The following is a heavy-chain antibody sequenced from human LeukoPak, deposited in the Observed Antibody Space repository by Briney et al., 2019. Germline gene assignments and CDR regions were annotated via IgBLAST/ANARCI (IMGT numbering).Heavy chain of an antibody. J-gene: IGHJ6*03. Sequence: PSETLSLTCAVYGGSFSGYYWSWIRQPPGKGLEWIGEINHSGSTYSNPSLKSRVTISVDTSKNQFSLNLSSVTAADTAVYYCARVDWLANYYYYMDVWGKGTTVTVSS. V-gene: IGHV4-34*01. CDR1: GGSFSGYY. CDR3: ARVDWLANYYYYMDV. CDR2: INHSGST. D-gene: IGHD2-21*01.